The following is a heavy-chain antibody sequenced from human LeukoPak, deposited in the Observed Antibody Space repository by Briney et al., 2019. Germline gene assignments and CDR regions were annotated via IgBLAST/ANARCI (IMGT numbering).Heavy chain of an antibody. CDR3: ARRAGAYSHPYDY. CDR2: ISGSGGTT. V-gene: IGHV3-23*01. J-gene: IGHJ4*02. Sequence: PGGSLRLSCAASGFTFRSYGMSWVRQAPGKGLEWVSGISGSGGTTYYADSVKGRFIISRDNSTTTLYLQMSSLRAEDTAVYYCARRAGAYSHPYDYWGQGTLVTVSS. CDR1: GFTFRSYG. D-gene: IGHD4/OR15-4a*01.